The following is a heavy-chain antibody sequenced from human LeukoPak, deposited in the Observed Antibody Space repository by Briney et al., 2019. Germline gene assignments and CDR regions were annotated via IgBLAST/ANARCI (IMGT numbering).Heavy chain of an antibody. D-gene: IGHD3-16*02. CDR1: GFTFGSYA. J-gene: IGHJ5*02. V-gene: IGHV3-30*04. CDR3: ARDAHYVWGSYRYTVYNWFDP. Sequence: GGSLRLSCAASGFTFGSYAMHWVRQAPGKGLEWVAVISYDGSNKYYADSVKGRFTISRDNSKNTLYLQMNSLRAEDTAVYYCARDAHYVWGSYRYTVYNWFDPWGQGTLVTVSS. CDR2: ISYDGSNK.